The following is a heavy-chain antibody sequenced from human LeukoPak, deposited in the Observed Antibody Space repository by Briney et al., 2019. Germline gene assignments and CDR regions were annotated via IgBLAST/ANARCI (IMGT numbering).Heavy chain of an antibody. CDR2: ISSSGSNI. CDR3: ARDIKGQYQDAFDI. D-gene: IGHD2-2*01. CDR1: GFTFSSYS. V-gene: IGHV3-48*04. Sequence: GGSLRLSCAASGFTFSSYSMNWVRQAPGKGLEWVSYISSSGSNIKYADSVKGRFTISRGNAKNSVYLQMNSLRAEDTAVYYCARDIKGQYQDAFDIWGQGAMVTVSS. J-gene: IGHJ3*02.